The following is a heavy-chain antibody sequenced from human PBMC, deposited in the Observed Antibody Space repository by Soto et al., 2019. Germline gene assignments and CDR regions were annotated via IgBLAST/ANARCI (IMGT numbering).Heavy chain of an antibody. CDR2: INKDGSEK. V-gene: IGHV3-7*01. D-gene: IGHD2-21*01. Sequence: EVQVVESWGGLVQPGGSLRLSCAASGFTFTSYWMTWVRQAPGRGLEWVANINKDGSEKAYVDSVKGPFTISRDNAKSSLYLQMNSLRADDTAVYYCVREIASRLWGTGTKVIVYS. CDR3: VREIASRL. CDR1: GFTFTSYW. J-gene: IGHJ6*04.